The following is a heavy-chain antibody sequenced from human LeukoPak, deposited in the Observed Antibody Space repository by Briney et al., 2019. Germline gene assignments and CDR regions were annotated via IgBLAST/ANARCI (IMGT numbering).Heavy chain of an antibody. Sequence: SETLSLTCTVSGGSLSSGGYYWSWIRQHPGKGLEWIGYIYYSGSTYYNPSLKSRVTISVDTSKNQFSLKLSSVTAADTAVYYCARDGVGYDSSGYPDYWGQGTLVTVSS. V-gene: IGHV4-31*03. CDR3: ARDGVGYDSSGYPDY. CDR1: GGSLSSGGYY. D-gene: IGHD3-22*01. CDR2: IYYSGST. J-gene: IGHJ4*02.